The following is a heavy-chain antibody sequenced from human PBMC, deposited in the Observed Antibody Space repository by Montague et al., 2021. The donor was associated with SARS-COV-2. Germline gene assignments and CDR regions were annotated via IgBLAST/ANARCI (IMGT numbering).Heavy chain of an antibody. CDR2: ISYEGSIT. Sequence: SLRLSCAASGFTFNNYAMHWVRQAPGKGLEWVALISYEGSITHYTDSLKGRFTISRDSSKNTLYLQMNSLRAEDTAVYYCARATAGSYYYGMDVWGQGTTVTVSS. V-gene: IGHV3-30*04. CDR1: GFTFNNYA. CDR3: ARATAGSYYYGMDV. D-gene: IGHD4-17*01. J-gene: IGHJ6*02.